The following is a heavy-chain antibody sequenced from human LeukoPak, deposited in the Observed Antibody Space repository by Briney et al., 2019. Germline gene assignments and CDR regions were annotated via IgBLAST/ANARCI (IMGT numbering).Heavy chain of an antibody. CDR3: ARDQSAYGSGWYSDY. CDR1: GYTFTSYG. Sequence: ASVKVSCKASGYTFTSYGISWVRQAPGQGLEWMGWISAYNGNTNYAQKLQGRVTMTTDTSTSTAYMELRSLRSDDTAVYYCARDQSAYGSGWYSDYWGQGTLVTVSS. V-gene: IGHV1-18*01. J-gene: IGHJ4*02. D-gene: IGHD6-19*01. CDR2: ISAYNGNT.